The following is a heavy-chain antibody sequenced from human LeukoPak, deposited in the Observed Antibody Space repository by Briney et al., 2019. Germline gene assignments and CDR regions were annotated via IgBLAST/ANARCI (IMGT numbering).Heavy chain of an antibody. CDR1: GYTFSSYY. V-gene: IGHV1-24*01. D-gene: IGHD2-2*01. CDR3: ARAACTWSCFDY. J-gene: IGHJ4*02. Sequence: ASVKVSCKASGYTFSSYYMHWVRQAPGKGLEWMGGFDPEDGETIYAQKFQGRVTMTEDTSTDTAYMELSSLRSEDTAVYYCARAACTWSCFDYWGQGILVTVSS. CDR2: FDPEDGET.